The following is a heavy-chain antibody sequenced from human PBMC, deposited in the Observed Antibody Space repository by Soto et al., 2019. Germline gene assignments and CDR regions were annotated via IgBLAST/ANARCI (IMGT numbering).Heavy chain of an antibody. CDR3: ARHGVCSSTSCAGVSSWNAYFDY. D-gene: IGHD2-2*01. J-gene: IGHJ4*02. CDR2: IYYSGST. Sequence: SETLSLTCTVSGGSISSSSYYWGWIRQPPGKGLEWIGSIYYSGSTYYNPSLKSRVTISVDTSKNQFSLKLSSVTAADTAVYYCARHGVCSSTSCAGVSSWNAYFDYWGQGTLVTVSS. CDR1: GGSISSSSYY. V-gene: IGHV4-39*01.